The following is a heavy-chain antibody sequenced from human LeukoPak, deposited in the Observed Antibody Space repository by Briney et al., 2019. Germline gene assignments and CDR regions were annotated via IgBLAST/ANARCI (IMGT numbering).Heavy chain of an antibody. Sequence: PSETLSLTCDVSGVSINTCCYYWTWIRQPPGKGLEWIGYKYYSGSTRYNSSLRSRLTISLDTSKDQFSLRLTSVTAADTAVYYCAREYSLWGQGTLVTVSS. CDR1: GVSINTCCYY. J-gene: IGHJ4*02. CDR3: AREYSL. D-gene: IGHD2-21*01. V-gene: IGHV4-61*01. CDR2: KYYSGST.